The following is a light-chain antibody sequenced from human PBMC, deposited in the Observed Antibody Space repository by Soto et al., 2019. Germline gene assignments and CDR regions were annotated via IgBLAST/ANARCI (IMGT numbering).Light chain of an antibody. CDR2: SNN. CDR1: SSNIGSNY. Sequence: QSVLTQPPSASGTPGQRVTISCSGSSSNIGSNYVYWYQQLPRTAPKLLIYSNNQRPSGVPDRFSGSKSGTSASLAISGLQSEDEADYYCAAWDDSLNGVVFGGGTKLTVL. V-gene: IGLV1-44*01. J-gene: IGLJ2*01. CDR3: AAWDDSLNGVV.